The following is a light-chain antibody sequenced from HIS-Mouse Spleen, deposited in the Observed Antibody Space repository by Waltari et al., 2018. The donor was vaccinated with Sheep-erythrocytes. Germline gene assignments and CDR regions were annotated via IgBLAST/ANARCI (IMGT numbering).Light chain of an antibody. CDR2: GSS. Sequence: EIVLTQSPGTLSLSPGERATLSCRASQSVSSSNLAWYQQKPGQAPRLHIYGSSSRATGIPDRFSGSGSGTDFTLTISRLEPEDFAVYYCQQYGSSPWTFGQGTKVEIK. CDR3: QQYGSSPWT. J-gene: IGKJ1*01. V-gene: IGKV3-20*01. CDR1: QSVSSSN.